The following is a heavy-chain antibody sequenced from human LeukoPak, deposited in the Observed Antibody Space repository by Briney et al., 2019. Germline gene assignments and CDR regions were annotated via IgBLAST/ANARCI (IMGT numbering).Heavy chain of an antibody. Sequence: GSLRLSCAASGFTFRNYDMNWVRQAPGKGLEWIGSIYYSGSTYYNPSLKSRVTISVDTSKNQFSLKLSSVTAADTAVYYCARHYMVRGLKPFDYWGQGTLVTVSS. CDR2: IYYSGST. V-gene: IGHV4-39*01. CDR1: GFTFRNYD. J-gene: IGHJ4*02. CDR3: ARHYMVRGLKPFDY. D-gene: IGHD3-10*01.